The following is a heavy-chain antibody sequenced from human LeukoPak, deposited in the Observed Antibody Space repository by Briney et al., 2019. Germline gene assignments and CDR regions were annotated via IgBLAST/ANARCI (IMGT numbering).Heavy chain of an antibody. J-gene: IGHJ4*02. Sequence: GGSLRLSCAASGFTFSSYGMHWVRQAPGKGLEWVAVIWYDGSNKYYADSVKGRFTISRDNSKNTLYLQMNSLRTEDTAVYYCARDGEYYDSSGYYFRGPFDYWGQGTLVTVSS. D-gene: IGHD3-22*01. CDR2: IWYDGSNK. V-gene: IGHV3-33*01. CDR3: ARDGEYYDSSGYYFRGPFDY. CDR1: GFTFSSYG.